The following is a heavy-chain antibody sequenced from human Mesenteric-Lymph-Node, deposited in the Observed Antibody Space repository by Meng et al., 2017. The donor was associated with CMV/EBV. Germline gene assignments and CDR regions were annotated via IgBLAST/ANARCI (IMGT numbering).Heavy chain of an antibody. V-gene: IGHV3-11*04. CDR3: ARVLKYYYDSSGYTDY. Sequence: GESLKISCAASGFTFSDYYMGWVRLAPGKGLEWVSYISSSGSTIYYADSVKGRFTISRDNAKNSLYLQMNSLRAEDTAVYYCARVLKYYYDSSGYTDYWGQGTLVTVSS. D-gene: IGHD3-22*01. J-gene: IGHJ4*02. CDR1: GFTFSDYY. CDR2: ISSSGSTI.